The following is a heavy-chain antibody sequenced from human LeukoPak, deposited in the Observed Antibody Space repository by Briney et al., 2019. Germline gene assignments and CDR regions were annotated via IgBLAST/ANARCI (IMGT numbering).Heavy chain of an antibody. J-gene: IGHJ4*02. CDR3: AKATQWLAFDY. CDR1: GGSISSYY. V-gene: IGHV4-59*01. Sequence: PSETLSLTCTVSGGSISSYYWSWIRLPPGKGLEWIGYLSKSGNTNYSPSLKSRVTIFGDTSKNQFSLRLSSVTAADTAVYYCAKATQWLAFDYWGQGTLVTVSS. CDR2: LSKSGNT. D-gene: IGHD6-19*01.